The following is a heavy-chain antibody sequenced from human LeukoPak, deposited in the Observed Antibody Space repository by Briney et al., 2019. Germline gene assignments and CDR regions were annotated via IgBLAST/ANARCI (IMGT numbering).Heavy chain of an antibody. Sequence: PGGSLRLSCAASGFTFDDYAMHWVRQAPGKGLGWVSLISGDGGSTYYANSPKGRFTISRDNNKNSLYLQMNSLRTEDTALYYCAKDIGASSLFDYWGQGTLVTVSS. CDR3: AKDIGASSLFDY. J-gene: IGHJ4*02. V-gene: IGHV3-43*02. CDR2: ISGDGGST. D-gene: IGHD2-2*01. CDR1: GFTFDDYA.